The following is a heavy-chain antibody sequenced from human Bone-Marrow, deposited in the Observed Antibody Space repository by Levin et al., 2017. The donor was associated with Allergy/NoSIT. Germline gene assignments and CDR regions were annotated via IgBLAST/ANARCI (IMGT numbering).Heavy chain of an antibody. D-gene: IGHD3-22*01. CDR3: ARFRTDDSSGYYYPY. V-gene: IGHV4-34*01. J-gene: IGHJ4*02. CDR1: GGSFSGYY. CDR2: INHSGST. Sequence: SETLSLTCAVYGGSFSGYYWSWIRQPPGKGLEWIGEINHSGSTNYNPSLKSRVTISVDTSKNQFSLKLSSVTAADTAVYYCARFRTDDSSGYYYPYWGQGTLVTVSS.